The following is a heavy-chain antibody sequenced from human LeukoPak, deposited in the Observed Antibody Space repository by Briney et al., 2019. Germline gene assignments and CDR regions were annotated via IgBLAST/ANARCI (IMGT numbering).Heavy chain of an antibody. V-gene: IGHV3-21*01. J-gene: IGHJ4*02. CDR1: GFTFSSYS. CDR3: ATGGLATIKDFGY. Sequence: GGSLRLSCAASGFTFSSYSMNWVRQAPGKGLEWVSSISSSSSYIYYADSVKGRFTISRDNAKNSLYLQMNSLRAEDTAVYYCATGGLATIKDFGYWGQGTLVTVSS. D-gene: IGHD5-24*01. CDR2: ISSSSSYI.